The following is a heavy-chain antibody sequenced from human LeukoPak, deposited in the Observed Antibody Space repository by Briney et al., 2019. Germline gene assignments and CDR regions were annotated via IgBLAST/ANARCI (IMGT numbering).Heavy chain of an antibody. V-gene: IGHV3-23*01. D-gene: IGHD3-22*01. CDR2: VTADGTNT. Sequence: PSETLSLTCTVSGGSISSGGYYWSWVRQIPGKGLEWVSSVTADGTNTHFADSVKGRFTISRDNSKNTLYLHMNSLRVDDTAVYFCAYYDSSGYYYGRLRYWGQGTPVTVSS. CDR3: AYYDSSGYYYGRLRY. CDR1: GGSISSGGYY. J-gene: IGHJ4*02.